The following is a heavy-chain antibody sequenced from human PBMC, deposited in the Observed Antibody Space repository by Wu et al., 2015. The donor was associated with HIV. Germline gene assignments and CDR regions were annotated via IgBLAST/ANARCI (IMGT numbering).Heavy chain of an antibody. J-gene: IGHJ4*02. Sequence: QVRLVQFGGEVKKPGSSVKVTCKASGDGFTSYAVSWVRQAPGQGPEWMGWINTNRGGTKYAQKFQGRVTLTRDTAVTTAYLELNSLRSDDTAVYYCARLQSLHGLYSNADYWGQGTLVTVSS. CDR2: INTNRGGT. CDR3: ARLQSLHGLYSNADY. CDR1: GDGFTSYA. D-gene: IGHD3-10*01. V-gene: IGHV1-2*02.